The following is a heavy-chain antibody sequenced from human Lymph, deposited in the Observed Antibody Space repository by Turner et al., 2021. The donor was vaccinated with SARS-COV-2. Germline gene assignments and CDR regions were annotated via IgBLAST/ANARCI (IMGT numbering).Heavy chain of an antibody. CDR1: GGSIRSGGYY. CDR3: ARDYGGNSNYFGY. D-gene: IGHD4-17*01. V-gene: IGHV4-31*03. J-gene: IGHJ4*02. CDR2: IYYSGST. Sequence: QVQLQESGPGLVKPPQTLSLTCTVSGGSIRSGGYYWSWIRQHPGKGLEWIGYIYYSGSTYYNPSLKSRVTISVDTSKNQFSLKLSSVTAADTAVYYCARDYGGNSNYFGYWGQGTLVTVSS.